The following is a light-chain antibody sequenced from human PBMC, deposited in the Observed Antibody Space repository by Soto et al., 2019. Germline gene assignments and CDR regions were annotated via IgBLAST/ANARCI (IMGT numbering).Light chain of an antibody. CDR1: SSDVGGYNY. CDR2: DVS. J-gene: IGLJ2*01. CDR3: CSYAGSYTFAVV. V-gene: IGLV2-11*01. Sequence: QSVLTQPRSVSGSPGQLVTISCTGTSSDVGGYNYVSWYQQHPGKAPKLMIYDVSKRPSGVPDRFSGSKSGNTASLTISGLQAEDEADYYCCSYAGSYTFAVVFGGGTKLTVL.